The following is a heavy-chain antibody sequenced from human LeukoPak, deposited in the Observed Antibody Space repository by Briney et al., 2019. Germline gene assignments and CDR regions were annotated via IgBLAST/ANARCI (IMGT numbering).Heavy chain of an antibody. CDR3: AKASCSSTSCQYYFDY. CDR2: ISGSGGST. D-gene: IGHD2-2*01. CDR1: GFTFSRYA. Sequence: PGGSLRLSCAVSGFTFSRYAMSWVRQPPGKGLEWVSGISGSGGSTYYADSVKGRFTISRDNSKNTLYLQMNSLRAKDTAVYYCAKASCSSTSCQYYFDYWGQGTLVTVSS. J-gene: IGHJ4*02. V-gene: IGHV3-23*01.